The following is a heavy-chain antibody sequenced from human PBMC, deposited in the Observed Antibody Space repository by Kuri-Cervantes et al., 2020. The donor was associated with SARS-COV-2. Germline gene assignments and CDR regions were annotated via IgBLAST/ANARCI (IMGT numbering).Heavy chain of an antibody. J-gene: IGHJ4*02. CDR3: ARDPTGLQYYFDY. V-gene: IGHV4-30-2*01. CDR2: IYHSGST. Sequence: SETLSLTCTVSGGSISSGGYYWSWIRQPPGKGLEWIGYIYHSGSTYYNPSLKSRVTISVDRSKNQFSLKLSSVTAADTAVYYCARDPTGLQYYFDYWGQGTLVTVSS. CDR1: GGSISSGGYY. D-gene: IGHD4-11*01.